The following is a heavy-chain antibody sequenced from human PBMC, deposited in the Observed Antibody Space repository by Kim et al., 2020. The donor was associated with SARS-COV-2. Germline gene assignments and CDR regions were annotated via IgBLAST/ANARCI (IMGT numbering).Heavy chain of an antibody. J-gene: IGHJ6*03. CDR2: ISWNSGSI. CDR3: AKGNYYYYYMDV. Sequence: GGSLRLSCAASGFTFDDYAMHWVRQAPGKGLEWVSGISWNSGSIGYADSVKGRFTISRDNAKNSLYLQMNSLRAEDTALYYCAKGNYYYYYMDVWGKGTT. V-gene: IGHV3-9*01. CDR1: GFTFDDYA.